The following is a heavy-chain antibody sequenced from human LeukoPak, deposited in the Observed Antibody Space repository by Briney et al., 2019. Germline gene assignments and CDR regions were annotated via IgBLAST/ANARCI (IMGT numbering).Heavy chain of an antibody. CDR3: ARHGYSSGSLAWFDP. Sequence: SETLPLTCTVAGGSISSYYWSWIRQPPGKGLEWIGYIYYSGSTNYNPSLKSRVTISVDTSKNQFSLKLSSVTAADTAVYYCARHGYSSGSLAWFDPWGQGTQVTVSS. J-gene: IGHJ5*02. V-gene: IGHV4-59*01. D-gene: IGHD6-19*01. CDR2: IYYSGST. CDR1: GGSISSYY.